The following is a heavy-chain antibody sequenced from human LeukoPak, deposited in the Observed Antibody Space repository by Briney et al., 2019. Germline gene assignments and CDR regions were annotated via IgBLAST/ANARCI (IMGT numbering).Heavy chain of an antibody. Sequence: PGRSLRLSCAASGFTFDDYAMYWVRQAPGKGLEWVSGISWNSGSIGYADSVKGRFTISRDNAKNSLYLQMNSLRAEDTALYYCAKDFGGYSYGYVFGYYYGMDVWGQGTTVTVSS. CDR1: GFTFDDYA. D-gene: IGHD5-18*01. CDR3: AKDFGGYSYGYVFGYYYGMDV. V-gene: IGHV3-9*01. J-gene: IGHJ6*02. CDR2: ISWNSGSI.